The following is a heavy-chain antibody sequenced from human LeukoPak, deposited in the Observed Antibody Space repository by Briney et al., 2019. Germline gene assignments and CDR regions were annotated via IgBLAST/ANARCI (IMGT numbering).Heavy chain of an antibody. Sequence: GGSLRLSCVGSGFTFRSHAMSWVRQAPEKGLEFVSGIYENGGTTYYADSVKGRFSISRDNSKNTLYLQMDSLRGEDTAVYYSAKDFRIGYSAHFDYWGQGALVTVSS. J-gene: IGHJ4*02. CDR2: IYENGGTT. CDR1: GFTFRSHA. D-gene: IGHD2-21*01. V-gene: IGHV3-23*01. CDR3: AKDFRIGYSAHFDY.